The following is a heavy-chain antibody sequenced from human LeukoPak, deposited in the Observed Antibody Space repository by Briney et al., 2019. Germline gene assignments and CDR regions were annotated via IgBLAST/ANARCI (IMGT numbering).Heavy chain of an antibody. V-gene: IGHV3-66*01. Sequence: GGSLRLSCAASGFTLSSNYMSWVRQAPGKGLEWVSFIYSGGSTHYRDSVKGRFTISRDNSKNTLYLQMNTLRGESTTVHYCARGSSSDWYYYVMDVWGQGTTVTVSS. J-gene: IGHJ6*02. D-gene: IGHD6-19*01. CDR1: GFTLSSNY. CDR2: IYSGGST. CDR3: ARGSSSDWYYYVMDV.